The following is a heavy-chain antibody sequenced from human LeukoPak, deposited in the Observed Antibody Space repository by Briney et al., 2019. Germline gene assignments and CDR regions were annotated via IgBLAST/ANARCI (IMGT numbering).Heavy chain of an antibody. J-gene: IGHJ4*02. D-gene: IGHD6-19*01. CDR1: GFTFSAYS. CDR3: ARDGRGAVAGFDY. CDR2: ISSSSSYR. Sequence: GGSLRLSCAASGFTFSAYSMNWVRQAPGKGLEWVSSISSSSSYRYYADSVKGRFTIARDNAKNSLYLQMNSLRAEALAVYYCARDGRGAVAGFDYWGQGTLVTVSS. V-gene: IGHV3-21*01.